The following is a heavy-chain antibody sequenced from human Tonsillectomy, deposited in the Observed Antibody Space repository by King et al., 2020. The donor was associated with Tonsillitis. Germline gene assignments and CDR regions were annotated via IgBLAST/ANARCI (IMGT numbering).Heavy chain of an antibody. D-gene: IGHD3-22*01. V-gene: IGHV3-23*04. CDR3: AKDFFYYDSGVHY. CDR2: ISGSGHST. J-gene: IGHJ4*02. CDR1: GFTFSSYA. Sequence: VQLVESGGGLVQPGGSLRLSCAASGFTFSSYAMSWVRQAPGKGLEWVSSISGSGHSTYYSDSVKGRFPISRDNSKNTLYLQMNSLRAEDTAVYYCAKDFFYYDSGVHYWGQGTLVTVSS.